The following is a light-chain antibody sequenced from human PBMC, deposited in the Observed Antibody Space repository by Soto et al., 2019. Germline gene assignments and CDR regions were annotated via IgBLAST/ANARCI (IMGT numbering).Light chain of an antibody. V-gene: IGKV3-20*01. J-gene: IGKJ1*01. CDR1: QSVSSSY. CDR3: QQYGSSPPWT. Sequence: EIVLTQSPGTLSLSPGERATLSCRASQSVSSSYLAWYQQKPGQAPRLLIYGGSSRATGIPDRFSGSGSGTDFTLTISRLEPEDFAVYYCQQYGSSPPWTFGQGIKVDIK. CDR2: GGS.